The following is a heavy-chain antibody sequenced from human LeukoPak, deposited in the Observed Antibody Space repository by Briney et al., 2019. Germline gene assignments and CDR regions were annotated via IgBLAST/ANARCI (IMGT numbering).Heavy chain of an antibody. J-gene: IGHJ6*03. CDR1: GFTFSSYG. Sequence: GGSLRLSCAASGFTFSSYGMNWVRQAPGKGLEWVSYISSTSRTIYDADSVKGRFTISRDNAKNSLYLQMNSLRDEDTAVYYCARDPLRWLQYNYYYYYMDVWGKGTTVTVSS. V-gene: IGHV3-48*02. D-gene: IGHD5-24*01. CDR3: ARDPLRWLQYNYYYYYMDV. CDR2: ISSTSRTI.